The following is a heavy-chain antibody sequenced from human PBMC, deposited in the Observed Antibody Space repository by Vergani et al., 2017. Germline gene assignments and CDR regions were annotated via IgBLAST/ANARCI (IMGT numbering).Heavy chain of an antibody. J-gene: IGHJ3*02. V-gene: IGHV3-23*05. CDR1: GFTFSSYA. Sequence: EVQLLESGGGLVQPGGSLRLSCAASGFTFSSYALSWVRQAPGKGLEWVSAIYSGGSTYYADSVKGRFTISIHNSKNTLYRQMNSLRAEDTAVYYCARLYTNAFDIWGQGTMVTVSS. D-gene: IGHD3-16*02. CDR3: ARLYTNAFDI. CDR2: IYSGGST.